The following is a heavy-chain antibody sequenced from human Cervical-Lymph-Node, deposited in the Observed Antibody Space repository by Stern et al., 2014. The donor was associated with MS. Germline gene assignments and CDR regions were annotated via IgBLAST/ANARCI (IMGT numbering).Heavy chain of an antibody. CDR2: ISFDGRDK. V-gene: IGHV3-30*04. J-gene: IGHJ4*02. D-gene: IGHD1-26*01. CDR1: GFIFRHYA. CDR3: AKGGSGSYLD. Sequence: VQLVESGGGVVQPGRSLRLSCAASGFIFRHYAAHWVRQPPGKGLEWVAIISFDGRDKYYTDSVKGRFTVSRDNSKNRLYLEMNSLRLEDTAVYYCAKGGSGSYLDWGQGSLVTVSS.